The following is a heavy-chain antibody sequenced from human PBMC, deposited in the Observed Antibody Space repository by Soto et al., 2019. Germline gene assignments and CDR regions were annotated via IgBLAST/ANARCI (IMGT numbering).Heavy chain of an antibody. CDR3: ATWGYYDILPGTPSSYYSGMDV. V-gene: IGHV5-51*01. CDR1: GYSFTSYW. J-gene: IGHJ6*02. Sequence: PGESLKISCKGSGYSFTSYWIGWVRQMPGKGLEWMGIIYPGDSDTRYSPSFQGQVTISADKSISTAYLQWSSLKASDTAMYYCATWGYYDILPGTPSSYYSGMDVWGQGTTVTVSS. D-gene: IGHD3-9*01. CDR2: IYPGDSDT.